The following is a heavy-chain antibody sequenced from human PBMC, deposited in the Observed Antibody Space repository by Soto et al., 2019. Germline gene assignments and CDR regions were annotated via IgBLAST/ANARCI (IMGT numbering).Heavy chain of an antibody. CDR2: IIPIFGTA. Sequence: QVQQVQSGAEVKKPGSSVKVSCKASGGTFSSYAISWVRQAPGQGLEWMGGIIPIFGTANYAQKFQGRVTITADESKSTAYMELSSLISEDTAVYYCARVWGEDDYGDPKPYVYWGQGTLVTVSS. CDR1: GGTFSSYA. J-gene: IGHJ4*02. D-gene: IGHD4-17*01. V-gene: IGHV1-69*12. CDR3: ARVWGEDDYGDPKPYVY.